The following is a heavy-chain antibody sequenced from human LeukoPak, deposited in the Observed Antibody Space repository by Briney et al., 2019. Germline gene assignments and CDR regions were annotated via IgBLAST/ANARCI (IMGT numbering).Heavy chain of an antibody. Sequence: GTSVKVSCTASGFTFTSSAMQWVRQARGQRLEWIGWIVVGSGNTNYAQKFQERVTITRDMSTSTAYMELSSLRSEDTAVYYCAADRAYYGSGSYVFDPWGQGTLVTVSS. V-gene: IGHV1-58*02. CDR1: GFTFTSSA. CDR3: AADRAYYGSGSYVFDP. J-gene: IGHJ5*02. CDR2: IVVGSGNT. D-gene: IGHD3-10*01.